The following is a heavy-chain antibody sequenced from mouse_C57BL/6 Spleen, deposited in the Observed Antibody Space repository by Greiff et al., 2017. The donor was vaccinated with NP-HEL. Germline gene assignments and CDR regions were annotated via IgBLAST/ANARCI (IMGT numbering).Heavy chain of an antibody. CDR3: ARTAQSYFDY. CDR1: GYAFSSSW. CDR2: IYPGDGDT. D-gene: IGHD3-2*02. J-gene: IGHJ2*01. V-gene: IGHV1-82*01. Sequence: VQLQQSGPELVKPGASVKISCTASGYAFSSSWMNWVKQRPGKGLEWIGRIYPGDGDTNYNGKFKGKATLTADKSSSTAYMQLSSLTSEDSAVYCCARTAQSYFDYWGQGTTLTVSS.